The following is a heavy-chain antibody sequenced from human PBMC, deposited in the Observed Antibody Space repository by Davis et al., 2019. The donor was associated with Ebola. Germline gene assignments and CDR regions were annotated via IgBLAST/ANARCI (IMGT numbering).Heavy chain of an antibody. J-gene: IGHJ4*02. D-gene: IGHD1-7*01. CDR2: INHSGST. Sequence: ESLKISCAASGFTFSSYAMSWVRQAPGKGLEWIGEINHSGSTNYNPSLKSRVTISVDTSKNQFSLKLSSVTAADTAVYYCARGTKGYNWNYAYDYWGQGTLVTISS. CDR3: ARGTKGYNWNYAYDY. CDR1: GFTFSSYA. V-gene: IGHV4-34*01.